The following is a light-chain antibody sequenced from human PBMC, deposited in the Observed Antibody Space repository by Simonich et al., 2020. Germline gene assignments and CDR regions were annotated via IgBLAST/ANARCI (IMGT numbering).Light chain of an antibody. CDR3: QQYNNWWT. CDR2: GAS. V-gene: IGKV3-15*01. CDR1: QSVSSN. Sequence: EIVMTQSPATLSVSPGKRATLSCRASQSVSSNLAWYQKKPGQAPRLLNYGASTRATGIPARFSGSGSGTEFTLTISSMQSEDFAVYYCQQYNNWWTFGQGTKVEIK. J-gene: IGKJ1*01.